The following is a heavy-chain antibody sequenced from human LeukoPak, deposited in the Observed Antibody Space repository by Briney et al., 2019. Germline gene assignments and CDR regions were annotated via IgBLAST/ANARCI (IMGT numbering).Heavy chain of an antibody. CDR3: ARLDSGSYYVDY. Sequence: SETLSLTCTVSGGSISSSSYYWGWIRQPPGKGLEWIGSIYDSGSTYYNPSLKSGVTISVDTSKNQFSLKLSSVTAADTAVYYCARLDSGSYYVDYWGQGTLVTVSS. CDR1: GGSISSSSYY. D-gene: IGHD1-26*01. V-gene: IGHV4-39*01. CDR2: IYDSGST. J-gene: IGHJ4*02.